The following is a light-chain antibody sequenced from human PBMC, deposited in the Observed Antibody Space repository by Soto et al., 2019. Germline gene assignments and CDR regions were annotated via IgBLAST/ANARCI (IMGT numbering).Light chain of an antibody. Sequence: EIVLTQSPATLSLSPGERAALSCRASQSVSSYLAWYQQKPGQAPRLLIYDASKRAPGIPARFTGSGSGTDFTLTISSLEPEDFAVYFCQQRRNWPSTFGGGTKVEL. V-gene: IGKV3-11*01. CDR2: DAS. J-gene: IGKJ4*01. CDR1: QSVSSY. CDR3: QQRRNWPST.